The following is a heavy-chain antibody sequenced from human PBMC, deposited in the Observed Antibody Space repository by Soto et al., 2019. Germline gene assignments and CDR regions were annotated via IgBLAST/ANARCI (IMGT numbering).Heavy chain of an antibody. J-gene: IGHJ4*02. CDR2: ISGSGGST. D-gene: IGHD3-10*01. Sequence: EVQLLESGGGLVQPGGSLRLSCAASGFTFSSYAMSWVRQAPGKGLEWVSAISGSGGSTYYADSVKGRFTISRDNSKNTLSLQMNSLRAEDTAVYYWVAHYYGSGSPIDYWGQGTRVTVSS. CDR3: VAHYYGSGSPIDY. V-gene: IGHV3-23*01. CDR1: GFTFSSYA.